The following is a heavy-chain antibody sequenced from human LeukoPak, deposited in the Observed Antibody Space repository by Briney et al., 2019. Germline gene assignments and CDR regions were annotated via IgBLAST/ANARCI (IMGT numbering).Heavy chain of an antibody. CDR2: MNPNSGNT. J-gene: IGHJ6*02. CDR3: AREVLLWFGEGYYYYYGMDV. V-gene: IGHV1-8*01. D-gene: IGHD3-10*01. CDR1: GYTFTSYD. Sequence: ASVKVSCKASGYTFTSYDINWVRQATGQGLEWMGWMNPNSGNTGYAQKFQGRVTMTRNTSISTAYMELSSLRSEDTAVYYCAREVLLWFGEGYYYYYGMDVWGQETTVTVSS.